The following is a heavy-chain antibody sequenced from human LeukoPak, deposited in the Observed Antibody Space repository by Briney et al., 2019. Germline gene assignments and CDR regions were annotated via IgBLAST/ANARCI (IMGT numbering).Heavy chain of an antibody. Sequence: SETLSLTCAVSGGSLRDYYWSWIRQPPGKGLEWIGEINHSGSTNYNPSLKSRVTISVDTSKNQFSLKLSSVTAADTAVYSCARGDFFGYWGQGTLVTVSS. J-gene: IGHJ4*02. CDR2: INHSGST. D-gene: IGHD3-3*01. CDR3: ARGDFFGY. V-gene: IGHV4-34*01. CDR1: GGSLRDYY.